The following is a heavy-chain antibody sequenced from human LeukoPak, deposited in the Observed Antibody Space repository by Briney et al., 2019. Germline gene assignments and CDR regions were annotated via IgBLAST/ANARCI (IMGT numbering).Heavy chain of an antibody. J-gene: IGHJ5*02. Sequence: GGSLRLSCEASGTTFSIYALHWFRQAPGKGLEWVAVISNDGSSEDYADSVKGRFIISRDNTKNTLYLQMNGLRVDDTAVYFCAGDGCSSTSCNRWFDPWGQGALVTVSS. V-gene: IGHV3-30*01. CDR2: ISNDGSSE. CDR1: GTTFSIYA. CDR3: AGDGCSSTSCNRWFDP. D-gene: IGHD2-2*01.